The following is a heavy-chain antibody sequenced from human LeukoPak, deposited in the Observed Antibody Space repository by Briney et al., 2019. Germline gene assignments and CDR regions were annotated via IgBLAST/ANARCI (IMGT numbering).Heavy chain of an antibody. V-gene: IGHV3-48*01. Sequence: PGGSLRLSCAASGFTFSSYSMNWVRQAPGKGLEWVSYISSSSSTIYYADSVKGRFTISRDNAKNSLYLQMNSLRAEDTAVYYCARAIQLWNYYYYSMDVWGQGTTVTVSS. CDR1: GFTFSSYS. J-gene: IGHJ6*02. CDR2: ISSSSSTI. D-gene: IGHD5-18*01. CDR3: ARAIQLWNYYYYSMDV.